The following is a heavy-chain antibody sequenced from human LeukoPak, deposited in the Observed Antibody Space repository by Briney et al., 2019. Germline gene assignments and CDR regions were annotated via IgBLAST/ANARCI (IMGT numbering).Heavy chain of an antibody. D-gene: IGHD3-22*01. CDR2: ISYSSSAI. Sequence: GGSLRLSCAGSGFTFSGYGMHWVRQAPGKGLEWVSYISYSSSAIYYADSVKGRFTISRDNAKNSLYLRMNSLRDEDTAVYYCARDSYGSSGYYYVSDYWGQGTLVTVSS. J-gene: IGHJ4*02. CDR3: ARDSYGSSGYYYVSDY. V-gene: IGHV3-48*02. CDR1: GFTFSGYG.